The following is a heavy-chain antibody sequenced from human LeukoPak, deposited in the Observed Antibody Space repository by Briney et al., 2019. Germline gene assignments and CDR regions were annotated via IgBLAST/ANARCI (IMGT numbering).Heavy chain of an antibody. D-gene: IGHD3-16*01. V-gene: IGHV3-66*01. Sequence: GGSLRLSCAASGFTVSRNYMSWVRQAPGKGLEWVSGIYSGGSTYYADSVKGRFTISRDNSKNTLYLQMNSLRAEDTAVYYCARDNHDSLGSAFDIWGQGTMVTVSS. CDR3: ARDNHDSLGSAFDI. CDR1: GFTVSRNY. CDR2: IYSGGST. J-gene: IGHJ3*02.